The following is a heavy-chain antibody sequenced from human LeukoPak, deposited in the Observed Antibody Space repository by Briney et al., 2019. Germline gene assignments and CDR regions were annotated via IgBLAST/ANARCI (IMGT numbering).Heavy chain of an antibody. CDR2: IYYSGST. D-gene: IGHD3-9*01. CDR1: GGSISSYY. V-gene: IGHV4-59*01. J-gene: IGHJ4*02. Sequence: KPSETLSLTCTVSGGSISSYYWSWIRQPPGKGLEWIGYIYYSGSTNYNPSLKSRVTISVDTSKNQFSLKLSSVTAADTAVYYCARVGKGGRYDILTGYYYFDYWGQGTLVTVSS. CDR3: ARVGKGGRYDILTGYYYFDY.